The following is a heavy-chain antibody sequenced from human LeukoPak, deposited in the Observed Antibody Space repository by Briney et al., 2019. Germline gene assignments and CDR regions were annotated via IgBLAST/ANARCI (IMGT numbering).Heavy chain of an antibody. CDR1: GFSFSRYW. D-gene: IGHD3-10*01. V-gene: IGHV3-7*02. Sequence: GGSLRLSCAASGFSFSRYWMNWVRQAPGKGLEWVANIKEDGSEKYYVDSVKGRFTISRDNAKNSLYLQMNSLRAGDTAVYYCVPGSHWGQGILVTVSS. CDR3: VPGSH. J-gene: IGHJ4*02. CDR2: IKEDGSEK.